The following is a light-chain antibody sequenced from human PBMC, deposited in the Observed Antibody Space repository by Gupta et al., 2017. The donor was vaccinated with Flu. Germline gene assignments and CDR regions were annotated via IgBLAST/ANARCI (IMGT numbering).Light chain of an antibody. Sequence: IVLPQSPAPLSLSPGERATLSCRASQSVSSYLAWYQQKPGQAPRLLIYDTSNRATGIPARFSGSGSGTDFTLTISSLEPEDFAVYYCQQRGNWPEATFGPGTKVNIK. CDR2: DTS. CDR1: QSVSSY. V-gene: IGKV3-11*01. CDR3: QQRGNWPEAT. J-gene: IGKJ3*01.